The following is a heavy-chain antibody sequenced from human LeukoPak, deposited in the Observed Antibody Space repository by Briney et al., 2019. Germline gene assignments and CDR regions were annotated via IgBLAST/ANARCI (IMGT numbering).Heavy chain of an antibody. CDR1: GFTFSSYG. D-gene: IGHD1-14*01. Sequence: GRSLRLSCAASGFTFSSYGMHWVRQAPGKGLEWAAVIWYDGSNKYYADSVKGRFTISRDNSKNTLYLQMNSLRAEDTAVYYCARDRGKLIDYWGQGTLVTVSS. V-gene: IGHV3-33*01. CDR3: ARDRGKLIDY. CDR2: IWYDGSNK. J-gene: IGHJ4*02.